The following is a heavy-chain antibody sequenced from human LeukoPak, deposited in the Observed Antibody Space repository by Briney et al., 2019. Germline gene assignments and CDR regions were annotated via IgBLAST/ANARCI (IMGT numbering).Heavy chain of an antibody. V-gene: IGHV1-2*02. CDR3: ARVRRYCSGGSCYYYYYMDV. CDR2: INPNSGGT. J-gene: IGHJ6*03. D-gene: IGHD2-15*01. CDR1: GYTFTGYY. Sequence: ASVKVSCKASGYTFTGYYMHWVRQAPGQGLEWMGWINPNSGGTNYAQKFQGRVTMTRDTSISTAYMELSRLRSDDTAVYYCARVRRYCSGGSCYYYYYMDVWGKGTTVTVSS.